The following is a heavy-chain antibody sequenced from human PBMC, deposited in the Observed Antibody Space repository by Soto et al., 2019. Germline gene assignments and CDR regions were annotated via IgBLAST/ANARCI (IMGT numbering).Heavy chain of an antibody. CDR3: ATDVPSNSGHLYAFSI. D-gene: IGHD6-25*01. CDR1: GYTLTNYG. CDR2: VTPYKADT. V-gene: IGHV1-18*04. Sequence: ASVKVSCKASGYTLTNYGVTWVRQAPGQGLEWLGRVTPYKADTNSAQNLQGRVTMATDTSTNTAYLELRSLRSDDTAVYFCATDVPSNSGHLYAFSICGQGTTVLGSS. J-gene: IGHJ3*02.